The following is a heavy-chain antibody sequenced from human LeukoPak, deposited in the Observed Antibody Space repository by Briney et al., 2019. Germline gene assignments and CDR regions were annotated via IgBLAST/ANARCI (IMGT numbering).Heavy chain of an antibody. CDR2: ISSSSSYI. Sequence: GGSLRLSCAASGFTFSSYSMNWVRQAPGKGLEWVSSISSSSSYIYYADSVKGRFTISRDNAKNSLYLQMNSLRAEDTAVYYCARGVSSGYTYYFDYWGQGTLVTVSS. CDR1: GFTFSSYS. CDR3: ARGVSSGYTYYFDY. D-gene: IGHD3-22*01. V-gene: IGHV3-21*01. J-gene: IGHJ4*02.